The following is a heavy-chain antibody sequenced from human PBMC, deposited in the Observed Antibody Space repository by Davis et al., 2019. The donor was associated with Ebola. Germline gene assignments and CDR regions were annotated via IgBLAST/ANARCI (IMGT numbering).Heavy chain of an antibody. CDR2: INGGGGHT. CDR3: PVGHYSSPNG. D-gene: IGHD4-11*01. V-gene: IGHV3-23*01. Sequence: GESLKISCAASEFTFSSYGMTWVRQTPGRGPEWVSNINGGGGHTDYADSVKGRFTISRDISKNTFYLQMNSLRAEDTAVYYCPVGHYSSPNGWGQGVLVTVSS. J-gene: IGHJ4*02. CDR1: EFTFSSYG.